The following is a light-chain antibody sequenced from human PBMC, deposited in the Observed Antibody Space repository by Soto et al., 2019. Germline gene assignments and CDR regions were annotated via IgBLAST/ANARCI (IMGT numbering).Light chain of an antibody. Sequence: DIVMTQSALSLPVTPGEPASISCRSSQSLLHSNGYNYLDWYLQKPGQSPQLLIYLGSNRASGVPDRFSGSGSGTDFTLKISRLXXEXXXXXXCMQALQTPPNFGGGTKVXXK. CDR2: LGS. CDR3: MQALQTPPN. CDR1: QSLLHSNGYNY. V-gene: IGKV2-28*01. J-gene: IGKJ4*01.